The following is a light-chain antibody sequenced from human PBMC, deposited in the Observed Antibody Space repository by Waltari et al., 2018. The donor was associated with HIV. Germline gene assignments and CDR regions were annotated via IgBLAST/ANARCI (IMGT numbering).Light chain of an antibody. Sequence: EIVMTQSPGALSVSLGERATLSCRASQSVTTNLAWYQQKPGQAPRLLIFGASTRATGFPARFSGSGSGTEFTLTISSLQSEDFALYYCQQYNKWPPYTFGQGTKLEIK. CDR3: QQYNKWPPYT. V-gene: IGKV3-15*01. CDR2: GAS. CDR1: QSVTTN. J-gene: IGKJ2*01.